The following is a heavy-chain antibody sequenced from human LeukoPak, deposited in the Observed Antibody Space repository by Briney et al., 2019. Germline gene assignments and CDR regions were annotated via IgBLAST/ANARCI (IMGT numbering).Heavy chain of an antibody. D-gene: IGHD3-9*01. Sequence: SETLSLTCAVSGGSISRSSYYWAWIRQPPGKGLEWVGTIYYGGSIYGDPSLKGRITISLDTSKNQFSLKLNSVTAADTAVYYCAKDYDILTGYCLFDYWGQGTLVTVSS. V-gene: IGHV4-39*07. CDR3: AKDYDILTGYCLFDY. J-gene: IGHJ4*02. CDR2: IYYGGSI. CDR1: GGSISRSSYY.